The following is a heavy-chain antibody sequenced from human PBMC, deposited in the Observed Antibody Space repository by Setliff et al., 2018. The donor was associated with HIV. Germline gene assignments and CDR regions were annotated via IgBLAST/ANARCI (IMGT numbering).Heavy chain of an antibody. J-gene: IGHJ4*02. V-gene: IGHV4-39*07. CDR2: IDYSGST. CDR1: GGSIRSSSYY. D-gene: IGHD2-15*01. CDR3: ARKPGFCSGGGCREYFDY. Sequence: PSETLSLTCTVSGGSIRSSSYYWGWIRQPPGKGLEWIGSIDYSGSTYYNPSLKSRVTISVDTSKSQFSLKLSSVTAADTAVYYCARKPGFCSGGGCREYFDYWGQGTLVTVSS.